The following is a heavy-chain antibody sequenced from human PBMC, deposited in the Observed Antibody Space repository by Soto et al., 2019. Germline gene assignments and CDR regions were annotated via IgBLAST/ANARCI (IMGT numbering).Heavy chain of an antibody. D-gene: IGHD2-21*02. CDR2: IYYSGST. CDR1: GGSISSGGYY. Sequence: QVQLQESGPGLVKPSQTLSLTCTVSGGSISSGGYYWSWIRQHPGKGLEWIGYIYYSGSTYYNPSLKSRVTIAVDTSKNQFSLKLSSVTAADTAVYYCARVAVVVTAKLFDYWGQGTLVTVSS. V-gene: IGHV4-31*03. CDR3: ARVAVVVTAKLFDY. J-gene: IGHJ4*02.